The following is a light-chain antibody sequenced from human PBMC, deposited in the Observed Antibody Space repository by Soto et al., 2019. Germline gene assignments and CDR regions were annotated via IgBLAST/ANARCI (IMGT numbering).Light chain of an antibody. CDR1: QSVSSNK. J-gene: IGKJ1*01. CDR2: GAS. V-gene: IGKV3-20*01. CDR3: QQYDSAPRT. Sequence: EIVLTQSPGTLSLSPGERATLSCRASQSVSSNKIAWYQQKPGQAPRLLIFGASSRATGIPDRFSGSGSGTDFTLTISRLEPGDLAVYYCQQYDSAPRTFGQGTKVEIK.